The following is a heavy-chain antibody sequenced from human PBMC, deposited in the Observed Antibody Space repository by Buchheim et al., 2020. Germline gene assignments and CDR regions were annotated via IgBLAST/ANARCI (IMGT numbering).Heavy chain of an antibody. CDR2: IGGDGSSR. CDR1: GFTFSHYW. CDR3: ARGSNDWYGIDY. V-gene: IGHV3-74*01. J-gene: IGHJ4*02. Sequence: EVQLVESGGGLVQPGGSLRLSCAASGFTFSHYWMYWLRQAPGKGLVWVSRIGGDGSSRDFADSMTGRFTISRDNTKTTLDLQINSLRAEDTAIYYCARGSNDWYGIDYWGLGT. D-gene: IGHD3-9*01.